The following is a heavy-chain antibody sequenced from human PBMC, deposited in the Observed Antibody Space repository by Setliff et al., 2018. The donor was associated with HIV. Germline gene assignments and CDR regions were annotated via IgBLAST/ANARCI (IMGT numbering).Heavy chain of an antibody. Sequence: PSETLSLTCTVSGGSISSYYWSWIRQPPGKGLEWIGYIYYSGTTNYNPSLKSRVTISRDNAKNTLDLQMNSLRAEDTAVYYCAKDRYYDSSGSPFDYWGQGTLVTVSS. CDR3: AKDRYYDSSGSPFDY. J-gene: IGHJ4*02. CDR2: IYYSGTT. V-gene: IGHV4-59*01. CDR1: GGSISSYY. D-gene: IGHD3-22*01.